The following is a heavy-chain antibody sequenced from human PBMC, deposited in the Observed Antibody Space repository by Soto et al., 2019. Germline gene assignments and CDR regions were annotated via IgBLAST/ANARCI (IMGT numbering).Heavy chain of an antibody. CDR3: AREDDCGGDCYSGGVDY. V-gene: IGHV3-48*02. CDR2: ISSSSSTI. Sequence: EVQLVESGGGLVQPGGSLRLSCAASGFTFSSYSMNWVRQAPGKGLEWVSYISSSSSTIYYADSVKGRFTISRDNAKNSLYLQMNSLRDEDTAVYYCAREDDCGGDCYSGGVDYWGQGTLVTVSS. J-gene: IGHJ4*02. D-gene: IGHD2-21*02. CDR1: GFTFSSYS.